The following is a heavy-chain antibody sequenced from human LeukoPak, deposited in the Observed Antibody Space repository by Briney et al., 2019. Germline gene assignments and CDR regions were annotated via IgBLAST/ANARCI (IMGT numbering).Heavy chain of an antibody. CDR2: IYPGDSDT. CDR3: AGILRLEGFFFDY. D-gene: IGHD3-3*01. J-gene: IGHJ4*02. Sequence: GESLKISCKGSGYSFTSYWIGWVRQMPGKGLEWMGIIYPGDSDTRYSPSFQGQVTISADKSISTAYLQWSSLKASDTAMYYCAGILRLEGFFFDYWGQGTLVTVSS. CDR1: GYSFTSYW. V-gene: IGHV5-51*01.